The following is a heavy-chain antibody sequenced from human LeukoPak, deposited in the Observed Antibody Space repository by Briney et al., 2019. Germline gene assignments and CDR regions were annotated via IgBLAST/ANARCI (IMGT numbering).Heavy chain of an antibody. CDR2: IYYSGST. CDR1: GGSISGYY. V-gene: IGHV4-59*08. J-gene: IGHJ3*02. CDR3: ARSYPLEPFDI. Sequence: SETLSLTCTVSGGSISGYYWSWIRQPPGKGLEWIGYIYYSGSTNYNPSLKSRVTISVDTSKNQFSLKLSSVTAADTAVYYCARSYPLEPFDIWGQGTMVTVSS. D-gene: IGHD3-10*01.